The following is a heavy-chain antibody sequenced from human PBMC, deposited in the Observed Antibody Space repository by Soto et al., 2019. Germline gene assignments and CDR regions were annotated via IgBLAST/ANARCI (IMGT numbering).Heavy chain of an antibody. CDR3: ATRRLRGYDSNSNFDY. D-gene: IGHD3-3*01. CDR2: IIPIFGTA. J-gene: IGHJ4*02. V-gene: IGHV1-69*13. Sequence: SVKVSCKASGGTFSSYAISWVRQAPGQGLEWMGGIIPIFGTANYAQKFQGRVTITADESTSTAYMELSSLRSEDAAVYYCATRRLRGYDSNSNFDYWGQGTLVTVSS. CDR1: GGTFSSYA.